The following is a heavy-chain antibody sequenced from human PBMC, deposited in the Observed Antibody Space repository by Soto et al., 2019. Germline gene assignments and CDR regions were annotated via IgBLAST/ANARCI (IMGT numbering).Heavy chain of an antibody. J-gene: IGHJ6*02. V-gene: IGHV2-5*02. CDR2: IYWADDK. Sequence: QITLKESGPTLVRPTQTLTLTCTFSGFSLSTSGVGVGWIRQPPGKALEWLALIYWADDKRYSPSLKSRLTITKDTSKNQVVLTMTNMDPVDTATYYCAHSRCGGDCLQSYSSHYYYGMDVWGQGTTVTVSS. CDR3: AHSRCGGDCLQSYSSHYYYGMDV. D-gene: IGHD2-21*02. CDR1: GFSLSTSGVG.